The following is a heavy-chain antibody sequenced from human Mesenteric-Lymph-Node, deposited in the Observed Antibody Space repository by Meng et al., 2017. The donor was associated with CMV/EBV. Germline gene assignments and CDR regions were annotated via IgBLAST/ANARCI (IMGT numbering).Heavy chain of an antibody. CDR1: GFPFSDYY. CDR2: ISGGVDVI. CDR3: ARYGTIGTRWGGWFDP. J-gene: IGHJ5*02. Sequence: GGSLRLSCAASGFPFSDYYLTWVRQAPGKGLEWVSYISGGVDVIYYADSVKGRFTISRDNAGNSLYLQMNSLRVEDTAVYYCARYGTIGTRWGGWFDPWGQGTLVTVSS. D-gene: IGHD1-1*01. V-gene: IGHV3-11*04.